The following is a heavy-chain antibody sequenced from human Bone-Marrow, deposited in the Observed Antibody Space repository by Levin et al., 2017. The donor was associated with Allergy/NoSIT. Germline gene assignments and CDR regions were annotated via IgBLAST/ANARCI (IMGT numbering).Heavy chain of an antibody. Sequence: PGGSLRLSCAASGFIFTDYAMHWVRQAPGKGLEWVAGILYDGHKIHYGESVKGRFTISRDNSMNTVYLQMNGLTVADTAVYYCARPGHCSGVGCQGRDTFDIWGQGTIVIVSS. D-gene: IGHD2-15*01. CDR3: ARPGHCSGVGCQGRDTFDI. J-gene: IGHJ3*02. V-gene: IGHV3-30-3*01. CDR2: ILYDGHKI. CDR1: GFIFTDYA.